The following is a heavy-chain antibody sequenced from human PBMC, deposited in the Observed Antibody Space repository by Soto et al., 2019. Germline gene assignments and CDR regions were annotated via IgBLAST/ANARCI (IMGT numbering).Heavy chain of an antibody. J-gene: IGHJ4*02. Sequence: PSETLSLTCTVSGGSISSSSYYWGWIRQPPGKGLEWIGSIYYSGSTYYNPSLKSRVTISVDTSKNQFSLKLSSVTAADTAVYYCLRAILYYYDSSGPRYYFDYWGQGTLVTVSS. CDR1: GGSISSSSYY. V-gene: IGHV4-39*01. D-gene: IGHD3-22*01. CDR2: IYYSGST. CDR3: LRAILYYYDSSGPRYYFDY.